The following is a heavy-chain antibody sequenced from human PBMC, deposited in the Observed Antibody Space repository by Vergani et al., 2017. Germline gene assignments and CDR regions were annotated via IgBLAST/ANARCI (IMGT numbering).Heavy chain of an antibody. V-gene: IGHV7-4-1*02. D-gene: IGHD4/OR15-4a*01. CDR3: ARVRDYGVVRYYNYGLDV. CDR1: GYTFSNYI. J-gene: IGHJ6*02. CDR2: INTKTGTP. Sequence: QVQLVQSGSELTKPGASLKVSCKASGYTFSNYIINWVRQAPGQGLEWMGWINTKTGTPTYAQGFTGRFVFSLDTSVRTAYLQISSLKVEDSAVYYCARVRDYGVVRYYNYGLDVWGQGTTVTVSS.